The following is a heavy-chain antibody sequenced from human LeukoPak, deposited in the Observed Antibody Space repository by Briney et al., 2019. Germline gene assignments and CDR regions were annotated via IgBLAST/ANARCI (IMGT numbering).Heavy chain of an antibody. CDR1: GFTFNNYW. CDR2: IKQDGSEK. D-gene: IGHD2-21*01. Sequence: PGGSLRLSCAASGFTFNNYWMSWVRQAPGKGLEWVANIKQDGSEKYYVDSVKGRFTISRDNAKNSLYLQMNSLRAEDTAVYYRARHIGTYYDYWGQGTLVTVS. J-gene: IGHJ4*02. CDR3: ARHIGTYYDY. V-gene: IGHV3-7*01.